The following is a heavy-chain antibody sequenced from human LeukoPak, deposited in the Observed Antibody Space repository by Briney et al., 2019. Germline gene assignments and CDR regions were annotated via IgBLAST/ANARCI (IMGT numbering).Heavy chain of an antibody. CDR3: ARGLAGNYYYNMDV. J-gene: IGHJ6*03. Sequence: ASVKVSCKESGYTFTSYYTHWVRQAPGQGLEWMGIINPYGGSTGYAQKFQGRVTMTRDTSTSTVYMDLSSLRSEDTAVYYCARGLAGNYYYNMDVWGQGTTVTVSS. CDR2: INPYGGST. CDR1: GYTFTSYY. V-gene: IGHV1-46*01.